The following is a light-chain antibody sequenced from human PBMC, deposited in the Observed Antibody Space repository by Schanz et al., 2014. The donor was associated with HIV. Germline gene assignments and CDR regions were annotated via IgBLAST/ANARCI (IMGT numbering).Light chain of an antibody. Sequence: IQMTQSPSSLSASVGDRVTITCRASKGVSTFLAWYQQKPGKPPSLLIYRASSLQSGVPSRFSGSGSGTDFTLTISFLQSEDLGTYYCQQYYSYPWTFGQGTNVDI. J-gene: IGKJ1*01. CDR2: RAS. V-gene: IGKV1-8*01. CDR1: KGVSTF. CDR3: QQYYSYPWT.